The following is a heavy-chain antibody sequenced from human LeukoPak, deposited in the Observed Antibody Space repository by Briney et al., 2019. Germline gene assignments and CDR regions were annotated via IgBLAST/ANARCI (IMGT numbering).Heavy chain of an antibody. J-gene: IGHJ4*02. CDR1: GFTFSSYG. D-gene: IGHD3-22*01. CDR2: ISYDGSNK. Sequence: PGGSLRLSCAASGFTFSSYGMHWVRQAPGKGLEWVAVISYDGSNKYYADSVKGRFTISRDNSKNTLYLQMNSLRAEDTAVYYCASDDSSSYYPNFDYWGQGTLVTVSS. V-gene: IGHV3-30*03. CDR3: ASDDSSSYYPNFDY.